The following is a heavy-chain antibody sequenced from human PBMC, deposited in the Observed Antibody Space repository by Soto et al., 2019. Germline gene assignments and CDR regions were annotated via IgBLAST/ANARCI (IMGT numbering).Heavy chain of an antibody. Sequence: RASVKVSCKASGYTFTGYYMHWVRQAPGQGLEWMGWINPNSGGTNYAQKFQGRVTMTRDTSISTAYMELSRPRSDDTAVYYCARAGGYSYGHRRLWFDPWGQGTLVTVSS. V-gene: IGHV1-2*02. J-gene: IGHJ5*02. D-gene: IGHD5-18*01. CDR1: GYTFTGYY. CDR3: ARAGGYSYGHRRLWFDP. CDR2: INPNSGGT.